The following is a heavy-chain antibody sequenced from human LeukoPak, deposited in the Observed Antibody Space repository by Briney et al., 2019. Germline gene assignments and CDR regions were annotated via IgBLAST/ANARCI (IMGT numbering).Heavy chain of an antibody. CDR3: AGRRGEGPIAVGANEDFDY. CDR1: GGSISSSSYY. V-gene: IGHV4-39*07. D-gene: IGHD1-26*01. J-gene: IGHJ4*02. Sequence: SETLFLTCTVSGGSISSSSYYWGWIRQPPGKGLEWIGSIYYSGSTYYNPSLKSRVTISVDTSKNQFSLKLSSVTAADTAVYYCAGRRGEGPIAVGANEDFDYWGQGTLVTVSS. CDR2: IYYSGST.